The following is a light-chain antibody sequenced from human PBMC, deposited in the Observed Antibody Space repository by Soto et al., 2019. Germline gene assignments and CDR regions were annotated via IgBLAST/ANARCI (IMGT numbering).Light chain of an antibody. CDR2: EVT. V-gene: IGLV2-23*02. J-gene: IGLJ2*01. CDR3: CSYAGSSTYVV. CDR1: NSDVGSYNL. Sequence: QSALTQPASVSGSPGQSITISCTGTNSDVGSYNLVSWYQQHPGNAPKLMIYEVTKRPSGVSNRFSGSKSGNTASLTISGLPAEDEADYYCCSYAGSSTYVVFGGGTKLTVL.